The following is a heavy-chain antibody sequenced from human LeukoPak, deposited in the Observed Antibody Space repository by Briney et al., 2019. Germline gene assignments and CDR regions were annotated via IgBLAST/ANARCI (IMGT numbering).Heavy chain of an antibody. CDR1: GFTFDDYA. Sequence: PGRSLRLSCAASGFTFDDYAMHWVRQAPGKCLEWVSGISWNSGSIGYADSVKGRFTISRDNAKNSLYLQMNSLRAEDMALYYCAKGAYCGGDCYSGWFDPWGQGTLVTVSS. CDR2: ISWNSGSI. V-gene: IGHV3-9*03. D-gene: IGHD2-21*02. J-gene: IGHJ5*02. CDR3: AKGAYCGGDCYSGWFDP.